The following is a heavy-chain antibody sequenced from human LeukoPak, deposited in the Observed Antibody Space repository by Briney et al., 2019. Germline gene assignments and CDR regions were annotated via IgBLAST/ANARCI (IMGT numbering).Heavy chain of an antibody. CDR1: GGSISSYY. CDR3: ARSYDSSGVYDY. Sequence: SETLSLTCTVSGGSISSYYWSWIRQPPGKGLEWIGYIYYSGSTNYNPSLKSRVTISVDTSKNQFSLKLSSVTAADTAVYYCARSYDSSGVYDYWGQGTLVTVSS. V-gene: IGHV4-59*12. D-gene: IGHD3-22*01. J-gene: IGHJ4*02. CDR2: IYYSGST.